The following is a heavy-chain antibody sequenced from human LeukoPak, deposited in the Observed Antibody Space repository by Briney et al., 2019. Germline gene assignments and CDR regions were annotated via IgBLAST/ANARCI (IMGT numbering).Heavy chain of an antibody. CDR2: FSPSGGGT. D-gene: IGHD1-26*01. J-gene: IGHJ4*02. CDR1: GFTFSSYA. Sequence: GGSLRLSCAASGFTFSSYAMTWVRQAPGKGLEWVSAFSPSGGGTYYADSVKGRFTISRDNSKNTLYLQMNSLRAEDTAVYYCARALRIYYYFDYWGQGTLVTVSS. CDR3: ARALRIYYYFDY. V-gene: IGHV3-23*01.